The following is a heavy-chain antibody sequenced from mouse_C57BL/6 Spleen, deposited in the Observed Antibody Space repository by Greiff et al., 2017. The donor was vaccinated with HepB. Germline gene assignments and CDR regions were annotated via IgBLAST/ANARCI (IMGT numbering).Heavy chain of an antibody. CDR3: ARRGVVYHVSMDY. CDR2: INPSTGGT. J-gene: IGHJ4*01. CDR1: GYSFTGYY. V-gene: IGHV1-42*01. Sequence: EVKLVESGPELVKPGASVKISCKASGYSFTGYYMNWVKQSPEKSLEWIGEINPSTGGTTYNQKFKAKATLTVDKSSSTAYMQLKSLTSEDSAVYYCARRGVVYHVSMDYWGQGTSVTVSS. D-gene: IGHD2-1*01.